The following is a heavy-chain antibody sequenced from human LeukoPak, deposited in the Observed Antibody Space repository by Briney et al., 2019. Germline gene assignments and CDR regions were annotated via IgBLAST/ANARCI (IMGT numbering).Heavy chain of an antibody. Sequence: GASVKVSCKASGYTFTSYGISWVRRAPGQGLEWMGWISAHNGNTNYAQKLQGRVTMTTDTSTSTAYMELRSLRSDDTAVYYCARLTWELLDNYFDYWGQGTLVTVSS. D-gene: IGHD1-26*01. CDR2: ISAHNGNT. CDR1: GYTFTSYG. CDR3: ARLTWELLDNYFDY. V-gene: IGHV1-18*01. J-gene: IGHJ4*02.